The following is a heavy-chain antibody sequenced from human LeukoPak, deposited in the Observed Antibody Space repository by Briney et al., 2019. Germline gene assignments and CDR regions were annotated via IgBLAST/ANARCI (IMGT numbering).Heavy chain of an antibody. J-gene: IGHJ3*02. CDR3: ARGPFSLI. CDR2: MNPNSGNT. CDR1: GYTFTCYD. Sequence: ASVKVSRKSSGYTFTCYDIYWVWLPPAPGLEWVGCMNPNSGNTGYAQKFQGRVTMTRNTSISTAYMELGSLRSEDTAVYYCARGPFSLIWGQGTMVTVSS. V-gene: IGHV1-8*01. D-gene: IGHD3-16*02.